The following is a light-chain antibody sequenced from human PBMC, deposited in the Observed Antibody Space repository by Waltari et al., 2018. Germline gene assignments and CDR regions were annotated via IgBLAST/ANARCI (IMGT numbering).Light chain of an antibody. Sequence: DIVMTQSPDSLSVSLGERATINCKSSQSVFYSSYNKNDLAWYQQKPGQPPKLLIYWASPRESGVPARFSGSGSGTDFTLTISSLQAEDVAVYYCHQYYSIPYTFGQGTKLEVK. CDR1: QSVFYSSYNKND. CDR3: HQYYSIPYT. CDR2: WAS. V-gene: IGKV4-1*01. J-gene: IGKJ2*01.